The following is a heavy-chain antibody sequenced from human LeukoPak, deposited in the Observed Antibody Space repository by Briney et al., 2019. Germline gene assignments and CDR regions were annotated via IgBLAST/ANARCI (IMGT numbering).Heavy chain of an antibody. CDR1: GYTFTGYY. J-gene: IGHJ6*03. CDR3: ARDGQQRVWELYCYYYMDV. V-gene: IGHV1-2*02. D-gene: IGHD6-13*01. Sequence: ASVKVSRKASGYTFTGYYMHWVRQAPGQGLEWMGWINPNSGGTNYAQKFQGRVTMTRDTSISTAYMELSRLRSDDTAVYYCARDGQQRVWELYCYYYMDVWGKGTTVTVSS. CDR2: INPNSGGT.